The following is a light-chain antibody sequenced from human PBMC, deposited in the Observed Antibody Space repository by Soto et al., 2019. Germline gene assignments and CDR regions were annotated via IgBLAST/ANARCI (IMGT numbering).Light chain of an antibody. CDR2: QAS. CDR3: QQYGDYSPIT. J-gene: IGKJ5*01. Sequence: DIPMTQSPSTLSASVGDSVTITCRASQSISNWLAWYQQKPGKAPKLLIYQASSLESGVPSRFSGSASGTEFTLTITSLQPDDFATYYCQQYGDYSPITFGQGTRLQIK. V-gene: IGKV1-5*03. CDR1: QSISNW.